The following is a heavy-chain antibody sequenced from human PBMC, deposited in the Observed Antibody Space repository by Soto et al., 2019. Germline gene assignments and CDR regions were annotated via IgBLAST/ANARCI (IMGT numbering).Heavy chain of an antibody. J-gene: IGHJ3*02. CDR2: IIPIFGTA. CDR3: ASRNRDALYAFAI. CDR1: GGTFSSYA. D-gene: IGHD2-8*01. Sequence: QVQLVQSGAEVKQPGSSVKVSCKASGGTFSSYAISWVRQAPGQGLEWMGGIIPIFGTANYAQKFQGRVTITADKSTTTAYMEPSSLRSEDTAVYYWASRNRDALYAFAIWGQGTMVTVSS. V-gene: IGHV1-69*06.